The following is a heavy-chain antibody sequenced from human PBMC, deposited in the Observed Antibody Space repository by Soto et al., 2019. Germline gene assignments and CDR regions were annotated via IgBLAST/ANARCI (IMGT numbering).Heavy chain of an antibody. CDR2: INPSGGST. Sequence: ASVKVSCKASGYTFISYYMHWVRQAPGQGLEWMGIINPSGGSTSYAQKFQGRVTMARDTSTSTVYMELSSLRSEDTAVHYCARESLPGITGTTYWGQGTLVTVSS. CDR3: ARESLPGITGTTY. D-gene: IGHD1-7*01. V-gene: IGHV1-46*01. CDR1: GYTFISYY. J-gene: IGHJ4*02.